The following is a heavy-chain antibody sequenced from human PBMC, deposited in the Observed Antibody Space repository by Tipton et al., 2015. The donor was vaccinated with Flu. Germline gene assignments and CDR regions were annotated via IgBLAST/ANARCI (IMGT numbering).Heavy chain of an antibody. CDR3: ARSSSAYDYVWGGSYYFDF. J-gene: IGHJ4*02. V-gene: IGHV4-38-2*01. Sequence: LRLSCAASGFTVSSNYMSWVRQAPGKGLEWIGSLYDSGITYYNPSLKSRVTISLDTSKNQFSLKLISVTAADTAVYYCARSSSAYDYVWGGSYYFDFWGQGTLVTVSS. CDR1: GFTVSSNY. CDR2: LYDSGIT. D-gene: IGHD3-16*01.